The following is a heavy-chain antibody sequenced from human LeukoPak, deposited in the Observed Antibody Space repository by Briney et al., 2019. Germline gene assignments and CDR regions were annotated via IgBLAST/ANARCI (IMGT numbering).Heavy chain of an antibody. V-gene: IGHV3-53*05. J-gene: IGHJ4*02. CDR1: GFTVSSNY. Sequence: WGSLRISRAASGFTVSSNYMSLGRPAPGKGLEWVSVIYSGGSTYYADSVKGRFTISRDNSKNTLYLQMNSLRAEDTAVYYCARDVQLGYFDYWGQGTLVTVSS. CDR3: ARDVQLGYFDY. D-gene: IGHD6-6*01. CDR2: IYSGGST.